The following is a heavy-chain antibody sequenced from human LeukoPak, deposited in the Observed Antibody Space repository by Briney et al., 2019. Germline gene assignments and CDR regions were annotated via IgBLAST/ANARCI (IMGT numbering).Heavy chain of an antibody. D-gene: IGHD4-17*01. CDR3: AKGSVAGDYPDY. J-gene: IGHJ4*02. V-gene: IGHV3-23*01. CDR1: GFTFSSYA. CDR2: ISGSGGST. Sequence: GGSLRLSCAASGFTFSSYAMSWVRQAPGKGLEWVSAISGSGGSTYYADSVKGRFTISRDNSKNALYLQMNSLRAEDTAVYYCAKGSVAGDYPDYWGQGTLVTVSS.